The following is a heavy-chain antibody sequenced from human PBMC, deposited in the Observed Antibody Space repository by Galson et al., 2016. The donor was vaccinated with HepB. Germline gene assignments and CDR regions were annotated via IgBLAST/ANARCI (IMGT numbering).Heavy chain of an antibody. CDR3: ARRGYCSGGSCYYFALYWYFDL. CDR2: IKQDGSEK. Sequence: SLRLSCAASGFTFSDYWMSWVRQAPGKGLEWVANIKQDGSEKYYVDSVKGRFTISRDNAKNSLYLEMNSLRTEDTAVYYCARRGYCSGGSCYYFALYWYFDLWGRGTLVTVSS. V-gene: IGHV3-7*01. D-gene: IGHD2-15*01. CDR1: GFTFSDYW. J-gene: IGHJ2*01.